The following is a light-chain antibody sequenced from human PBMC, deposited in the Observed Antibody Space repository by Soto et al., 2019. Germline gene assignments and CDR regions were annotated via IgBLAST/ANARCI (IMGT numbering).Light chain of an antibody. CDR3: QQRSNWPST. Sequence: DIVLTQSPGALSLSPGERATLSCRASQSVDSNYLAWYQQKPGQAPRLLIYGATNRATGIPVRFSGSGSGTDFTLTISRLEPDDSAVYYCQQRSNWPSTFGGGTKVEIK. V-gene: IGKV3D-20*02. CDR2: GAT. CDR1: QSVDSNY. J-gene: IGKJ4*01.